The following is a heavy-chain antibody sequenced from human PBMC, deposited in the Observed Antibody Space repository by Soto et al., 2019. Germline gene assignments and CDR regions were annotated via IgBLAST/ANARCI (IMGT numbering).Heavy chain of an antibody. V-gene: IGHV5-51*01. CDR3: ARRGVYTNGMDV. CDR2: IYPGDSDT. D-gene: IGHD3-16*01. Sequence: GESLKISCKGSGYSFTNYWIGWVRQMPGKGLEWMGTIYPGDSDTRYGPSFQGHVTISADKSINTAYLQWSSLEASDTAMYYCARRGVYTNGMDVWGQGTAVTVSS. J-gene: IGHJ6*02. CDR1: GYSFTNYW.